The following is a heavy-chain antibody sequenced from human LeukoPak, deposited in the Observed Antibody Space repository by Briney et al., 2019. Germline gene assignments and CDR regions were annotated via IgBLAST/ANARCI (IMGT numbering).Heavy chain of an antibody. CDR1: GFAFRGYW. CDR3: ARDPRYSYDDSGTFDS. D-gene: IGHD3-22*01. Sequence: PGGSLRLSCAASGFAFRGYWMHWVRQAPGKGLVWVSRINIDGSSGSYADSVEGRFTISRDNAKNSLYLQMNTLRAEDTAIYYCARDPRYSYDDSGTFDSWGQGTLVIVSS. V-gene: IGHV3-74*01. CDR2: INIDGSSG. J-gene: IGHJ4*02.